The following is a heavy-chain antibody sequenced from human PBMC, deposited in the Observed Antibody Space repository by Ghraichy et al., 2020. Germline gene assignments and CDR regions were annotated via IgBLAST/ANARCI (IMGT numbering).Heavy chain of an antibody. V-gene: IGHV5-51*01. CDR2: IYPGDSDT. CDR1: GYSFTSYW. Sequence: GGSLRLSCKGSGYSFTSYWIGWVRQMPGKGLEWMGIIYPGDSDTRYSPSFQGQVTISADKSISTAYLQWSSLKASDTAMYYCARCHWVDNWNAGTGPPDYWGQGNLVTVSS. CDR3: ARCHWVDNWNAGTGPPDY. D-gene: IGHD1-20*01. J-gene: IGHJ4*02.